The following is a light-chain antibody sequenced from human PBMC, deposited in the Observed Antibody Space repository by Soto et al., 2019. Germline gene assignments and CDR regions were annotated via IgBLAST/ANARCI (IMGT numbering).Light chain of an antibody. Sequence: EVELTQSPGTLSLSPGERATVSCRASQTISRNYLAWYQKKPGQAPRLLIYGASTRATGIPDRFTGSGSGTDFTLTIARLEPEDFAVYYCQQYGGPVPWTFGQGTKVEV. V-gene: IGKV3-20*01. CDR3: QQYGGPVPWT. CDR2: GAS. J-gene: IGKJ1*01. CDR1: QTISRNY.